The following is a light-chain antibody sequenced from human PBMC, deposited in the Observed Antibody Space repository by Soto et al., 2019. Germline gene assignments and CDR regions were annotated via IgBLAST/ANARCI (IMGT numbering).Light chain of an antibody. V-gene: IGLV2-14*01. CDR1: SSDVGGYDY. J-gene: IGLJ2*01. CDR3: SSCTSSTTVL. Sequence: QSALTQPASVSGSPGQSITISCTGTSSDVGGYDYVSWYQQHPGKAPKLILYEVSNRPSGISNRFSGSKSGNTASLTISGLQTEDEADYYCSSCTSSTTVLFGGGTKVTVL. CDR2: EVS.